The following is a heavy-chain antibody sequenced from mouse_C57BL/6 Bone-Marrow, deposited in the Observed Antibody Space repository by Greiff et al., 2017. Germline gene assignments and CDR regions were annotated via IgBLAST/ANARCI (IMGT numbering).Heavy chain of an antibody. CDR3: ARRDYDWFAY. Sequence: EVKLVESGGDLVKPGGSLKLSCAASGFTFSSYGMSWVRQTPDKRLEWVATISSGGSYTYYPDSVKGRFNISRDNAKNTLYLQMSSLKSEDTAMYYCARRDYDWFAYWGQGTLVTVSA. V-gene: IGHV5-6*02. CDR2: ISSGGSYT. D-gene: IGHD2-4*01. CDR1: GFTFSSYG. J-gene: IGHJ3*01.